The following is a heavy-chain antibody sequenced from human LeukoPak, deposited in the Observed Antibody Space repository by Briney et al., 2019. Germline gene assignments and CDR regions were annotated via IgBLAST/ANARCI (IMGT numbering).Heavy chain of an antibody. J-gene: IGHJ4*02. V-gene: IGHV4-39*01. CDR1: GGSISSSSYY. Sequence: PSETLSLTCTVSGGSISSSSYYWGWIRQPPGKGLEWIGSIYYSGSTYYNPSLKSRVTISVDTSKNQFSLKLSSVTAADTAVYYCARPHDYSNYAVSIAGYWGQGTLVTVSS. D-gene: IGHD4-11*01. CDR2: IYYSGST. CDR3: ARPHDYSNYAVSIAGY.